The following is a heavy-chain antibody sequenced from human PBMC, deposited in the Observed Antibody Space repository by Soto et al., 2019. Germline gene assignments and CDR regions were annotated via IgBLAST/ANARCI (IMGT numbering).Heavy chain of an antibody. CDR2: INPSGGST. Sequence: QVQLVQSGAEVKKPGASVKVSCKASGYTFNRHYMHWVRQAPGQGLEWMGLINPSGGSTSYAQKFQGRVTMTRDTSTSTVYMELSSLRYDDTAVYYCAREISGWTFDYWGQGTLVTVSS. V-gene: IGHV1-46*02. CDR1: GYTFNRHY. J-gene: IGHJ4*02. CDR3: AREISGWTFDY. D-gene: IGHD6-19*01.